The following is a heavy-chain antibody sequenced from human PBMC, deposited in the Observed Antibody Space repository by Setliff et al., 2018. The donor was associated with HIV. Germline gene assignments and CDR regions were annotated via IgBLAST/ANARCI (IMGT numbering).Heavy chain of an antibody. J-gene: IGHJ6*03. CDR3: HYFMAG. V-gene: IGHV1-2*02. CDR1: GYTFTDYF. Sequence: GASVKVSCKSSGYTFTDYFMHWVRQAPGQGLEWMGWISPDNANTRISQRFRGRFTISRDNAKNTVYLQMNSLRGEDTAVYYCHYFMAGWGKGTMVTVSS. CDR2: ISPDNANT.